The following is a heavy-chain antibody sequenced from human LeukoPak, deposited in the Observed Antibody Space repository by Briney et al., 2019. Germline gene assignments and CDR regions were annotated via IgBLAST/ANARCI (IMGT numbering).Heavy chain of an antibody. CDR2: MYYRGTT. Sequence: SETLALTCTVSGGSISSSSYYWGWICPSPGKGLEWIGSMYYRGTTYENSSLKSRLTLSIDTSNNQFSMKLTSVAAADTAVYYCAREYSRSVVAGSRPDLWGQGLLVTVSS. J-gene: IGHJ4*02. CDR3: AREYSRSVVAGSRPDL. V-gene: IGHV4-39*02. CDR1: GGSISSSSYY. D-gene: IGHD2-21*01.